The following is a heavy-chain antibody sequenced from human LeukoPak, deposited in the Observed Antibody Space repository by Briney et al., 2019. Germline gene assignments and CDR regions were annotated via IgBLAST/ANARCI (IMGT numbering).Heavy chain of an antibody. J-gene: IGHJ4*02. D-gene: IGHD3-22*01. CDR1: RGTFSSYG. V-gene: IGHV1-69*05. Sequence: SVKVSCKASRGTFSSYGISWVRQAPGQGLEWMGGVIAIFGRVKYGQKFQGRATITTDESTSTAYMGLSSLTSEDTGVYYCARGELGDSSGFSFFDYWGQGTLVTVSS. CDR3: ARGELGDSSGFSFFDY. CDR2: VIAIFGRV.